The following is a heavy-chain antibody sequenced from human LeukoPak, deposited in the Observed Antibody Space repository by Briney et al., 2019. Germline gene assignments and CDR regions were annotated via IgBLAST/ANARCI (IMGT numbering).Heavy chain of an antibody. CDR2: MNPNSGNT. CDR1: GYTFTSYD. D-gene: IGHD5-12*01. V-gene: IGHV1-8*02. Sequence: ASVKVSCKASGYTFTSYDINWVRQATGQGLEWMGWMNPNSGNTGYAQKFQGRVTMTRDTSTSTVYMELSSLRSEDTAVYYCARTHFVDIVATIDFDYWGQGTLVTVSS. J-gene: IGHJ4*02. CDR3: ARTHFVDIVATIDFDY.